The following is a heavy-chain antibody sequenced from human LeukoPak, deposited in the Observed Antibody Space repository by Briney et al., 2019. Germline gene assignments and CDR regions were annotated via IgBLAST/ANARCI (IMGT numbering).Heavy chain of an antibody. D-gene: IGHD2-15*01. CDR1: GDSISSGGSY. J-gene: IGHJ4*02. CDR2: IYYSGST. V-gene: IGHV4-31*03. CDR3: ARECEYCSGGSCGNFDY. Sequence: SETLSLTCTVSGDSISSGGSYWSWIRQHPGKGLEWLGCIYYSGSTYYNPSLKIRVPISVDPSKNQFSLELSSVTAADTGVYYCARECEYCSGGSCGNFDYWGQETLVSVSS.